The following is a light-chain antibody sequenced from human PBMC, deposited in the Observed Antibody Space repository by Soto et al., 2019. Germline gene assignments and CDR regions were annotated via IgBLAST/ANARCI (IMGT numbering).Light chain of an antibody. CDR3: QQYGTTPWT. V-gene: IGKV3-20*01. Sequence: EIVLTQSPGTLSLSPGERATLSCRASQSVRNDHVAWYQQKTGQAPRLLISRAVTRAIGIPDRFSGSGSGTGVTLTISSLEPEDFGLYYCQQYGTTPWTWGRGPKV. CDR1: QSVRNDH. CDR2: RAV. J-gene: IGKJ1*01.